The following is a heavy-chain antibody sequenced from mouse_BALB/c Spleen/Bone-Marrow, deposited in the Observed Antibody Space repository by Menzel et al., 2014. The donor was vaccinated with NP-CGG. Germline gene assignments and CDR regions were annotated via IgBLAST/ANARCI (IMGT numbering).Heavy chain of an antibody. D-gene: IGHD1-1*01. J-gene: IGHJ4*01. V-gene: IGHV1-54*01. CDR3: ARELVRGMDY. Sequence: QVQLQQPGAELVRPGTSVKASCKASGYAFTNYWIEWIKQRPGQGLEWIGVINPGSGGINYNGKFKGKATLTADKSSSTAYMQLSSLTSDDSAVYFCARELVRGMDYWGQGTSVTVSS. CDR1: GYAFTNYW. CDR2: INPGSGGI.